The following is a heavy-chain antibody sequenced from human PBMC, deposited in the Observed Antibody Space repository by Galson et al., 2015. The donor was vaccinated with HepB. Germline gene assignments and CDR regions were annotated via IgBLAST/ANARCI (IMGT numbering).Heavy chain of an antibody. J-gene: IGHJ4*02. V-gene: IGHV3-33*01. Sequence: SLRLSCAASGFIFSDYGVHWVRQAPGKGLEWVAIAWSDGRNRYYADSVKGRFSISRDNSNNTLYLQMTSLSAEDTAVYYCVRGGYCTSSSCYHLDYWGQGSLVTVS. CDR1: GFIFSDYG. CDR3: VRGGYCTSSSCYHLDY. CDR2: AWSDGRNR. D-gene: IGHD2-2*01.